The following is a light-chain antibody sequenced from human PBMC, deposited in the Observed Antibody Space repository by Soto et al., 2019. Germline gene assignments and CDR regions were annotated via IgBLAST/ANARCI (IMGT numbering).Light chain of an antibody. CDR3: CSYAGSYTFVV. J-gene: IGLJ2*01. CDR2: DVS. V-gene: IGLV2-11*01. Sequence: QSVLTQPRSVSGSPGQAVTISCTGTRNDIGGYNYGSWYQQHPDKAPKLMIFDVSQRPSGVPDRFSGAKSGNTASLTISGLQAEDEADYDCCSYAGSYTFVVFGGGTKLTVL. CDR1: RNDIGGYNY.